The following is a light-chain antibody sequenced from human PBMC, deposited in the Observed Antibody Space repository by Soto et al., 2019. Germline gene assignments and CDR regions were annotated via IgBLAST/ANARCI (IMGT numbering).Light chain of an antibody. CDR1: QDIDDR. J-gene: IGKJ1*01. V-gene: IGKV1-12*01. CDR2: AAS. Sequence: DSQLTQSPSFLSASLGDRITITCRASQDIDDRLAWFQQKPGKAPQYLIQAASILQSGVPSRFSGSGSGTEFILTINNLQPEDFAAYFCLQVYSFPRTFGLGTKVDIK. CDR3: LQVYSFPRT.